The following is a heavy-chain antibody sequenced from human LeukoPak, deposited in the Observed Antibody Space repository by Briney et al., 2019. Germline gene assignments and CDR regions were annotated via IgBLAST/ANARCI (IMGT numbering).Heavy chain of an antibody. J-gene: IGHJ5*02. Sequence: GRSLRLSCAASGFTFSSYAMHWVRQAPGKGLEWVAVISYDGSNKYYADSVKGRFTIPRDNSKNTLYLQMNSLRAEDTAVYYCAREGYYCSGGYFNEGWFDPWGQGPLVSVS. V-gene: IGHV3-30-3*01. CDR2: ISYDGSNK. D-gene: IGHD3-10*01. CDR1: GFTFSSYA. CDR3: AREGYYCSGGYFNEGWFDP.